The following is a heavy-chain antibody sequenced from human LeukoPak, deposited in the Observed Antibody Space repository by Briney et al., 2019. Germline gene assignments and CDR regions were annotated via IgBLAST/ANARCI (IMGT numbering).Heavy chain of an antibody. Sequence: GGSLRLSCAASGFTFSSYSMNWVRRAPGKGLEWVSSISSSSSYIYYADSVKGRFTISRDNAKNSLYLHMNSLRAEDTAVYYCARDPCGGDCSNWYFDLWGRGTLVTVSS. CDR1: GFTFSSYS. CDR3: ARDPCGGDCSNWYFDL. V-gene: IGHV3-21*01. CDR2: ISSSSSYI. J-gene: IGHJ2*01. D-gene: IGHD2-21*02.